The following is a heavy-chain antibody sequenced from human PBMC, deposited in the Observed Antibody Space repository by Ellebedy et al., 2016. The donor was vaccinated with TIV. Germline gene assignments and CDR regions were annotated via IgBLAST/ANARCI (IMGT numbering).Heavy chain of an antibody. Sequence: MPSETLSLTCPVSGVSISSSSDYWGWIRQPPGKGLEWIGSVDYSGRAYNNPSLKSRVTSSVDTSKNQFSLKLTSVTAADTAVYFCARDSDGDYTSFDLWGRGALVIVSS. CDR3: ARDSDGDYTSFDL. V-gene: IGHV4-39*07. CDR1: GVSISSSSDY. D-gene: IGHD4-17*01. CDR2: VDYSGRA. J-gene: IGHJ2*01.